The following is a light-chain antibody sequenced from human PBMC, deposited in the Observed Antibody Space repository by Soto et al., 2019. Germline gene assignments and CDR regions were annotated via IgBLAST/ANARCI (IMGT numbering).Light chain of an antibody. V-gene: IGKV3-20*01. CDR2: GTS. CDR3: QQYCCSPWT. J-gene: IGKJ1*01. Sequence: EIVLTQSPATLSLSPGERAALSCGASQSVTTNYLAWYQQKPGQAPRLLIYGTSRRATGIPDRFSGSGSGTDFTLTISRLEPEDFAVYYCQQYCCSPWTFGQGTKVDIK. CDR1: QSVTTNY.